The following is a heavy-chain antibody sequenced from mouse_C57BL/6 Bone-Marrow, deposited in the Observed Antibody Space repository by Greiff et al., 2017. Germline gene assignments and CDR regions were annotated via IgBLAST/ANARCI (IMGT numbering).Heavy chain of an antibody. CDR3: ARRHVPPRADFDY. V-gene: IGHV5-6*02. Sequence: EVKLVESGGDLVKPGGSLKLSCAASGFTFSSYGMSWVRQTPDKRLEWVATISSGGSYTYYPDSVKGRFTISRDNAKNTLYLQMSSLKSEDTAMYYWARRHVPPRADFDYWGQGTTLTVSS. J-gene: IGHJ2*01. CDR1: GFTFSSYG. D-gene: IGHD3-1*01. CDR2: ISSGGSYT.